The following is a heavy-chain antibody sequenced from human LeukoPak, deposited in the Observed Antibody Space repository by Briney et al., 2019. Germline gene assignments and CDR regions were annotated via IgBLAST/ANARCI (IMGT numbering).Heavy chain of an antibody. Sequence: PGGSLRLSCAASGFTFSFYGLNWVRQAPGKGLEWISFIGSGGSTIHYADSVKGRFTISRDNAKNSLYLQMNSLRAEDTAVYYCARSRSGLFYYGMDVWGQGTTVTVSS. J-gene: IGHJ6*02. V-gene: IGHV3-48*03. CDR3: ARSRSGLFYYGMDV. CDR2: IGSGGSTI. CDR1: GFTFSFYG.